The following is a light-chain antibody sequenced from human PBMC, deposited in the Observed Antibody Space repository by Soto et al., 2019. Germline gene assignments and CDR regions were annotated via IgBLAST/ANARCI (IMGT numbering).Light chain of an antibody. J-gene: IGKJ1*01. CDR3: QQYSSYPWT. CDR2: DAS. V-gene: IGKV1-5*01. CDR1: QSISSW. Sequence: DIALTQSPVTLSVSEGDRVTITCRASQSISSWLAWYQQKPGKAPKLLIYDASSLESGVPSRFSGSGSGTDFTLTISRLQPEDFATYYCQQYSSYPWTFGQGTKVDIK.